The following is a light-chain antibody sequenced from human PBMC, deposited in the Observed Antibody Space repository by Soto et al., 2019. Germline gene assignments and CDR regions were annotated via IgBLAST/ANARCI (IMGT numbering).Light chain of an antibody. CDR1: STDIGSYNY. J-gene: IGLJ2*01. Sequence: QSVLTQPASLSGSPGQSITISCTGTSTDIGSYNYVSWYQQHPGKAPKLMIFDVSYRPSGISDRFSGSKSGNTASLTISGLQPEDEADYYCSSYGASSTLFGGATKLTVL. CDR2: DVS. CDR3: SSYGASSTL. V-gene: IGLV2-14*03.